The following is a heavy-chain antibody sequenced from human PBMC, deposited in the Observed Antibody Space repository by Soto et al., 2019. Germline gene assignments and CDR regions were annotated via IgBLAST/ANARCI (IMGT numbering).Heavy chain of an antibody. CDR3: ARDGSVITIFGVVIPESFDY. Sequence: ASVKVSCKAFGYTFTTNDINWVRQAPGQGLEWMGIINPSGGSTSYAQKFQGRVTMTRDTSTSTVYMELSSLRSEDTAVYYCARDGSVITIFGVVIPESFDYWGQGTLVTVSS. V-gene: IGHV1-46*01. CDR2: INPSGGST. CDR1: GYTFTTND. D-gene: IGHD3-3*01. J-gene: IGHJ4*02.